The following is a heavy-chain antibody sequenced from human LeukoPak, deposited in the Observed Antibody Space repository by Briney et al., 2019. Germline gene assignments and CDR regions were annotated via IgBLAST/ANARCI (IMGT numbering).Heavy chain of an antibody. V-gene: IGHV1-2*02. CDR1: GYTFTDFH. Sequence: GASVKVSCKASGYTFTDFHTYWVRQAPGQGLEWMGWINLNSGDTNYAQNFQGRVTMTRDTSITTAYMELTSLRSDDTAMYYCARGHIVTASFGYWGQGSLVTVSS. CDR2: INLNSGDT. D-gene: IGHD3-9*01. J-gene: IGHJ4*02. CDR3: ARGHIVTASFGY.